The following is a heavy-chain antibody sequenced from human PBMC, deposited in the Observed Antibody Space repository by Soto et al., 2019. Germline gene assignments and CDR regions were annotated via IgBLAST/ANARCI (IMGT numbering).Heavy chain of an antibody. D-gene: IGHD6-6*01. Sequence: VQLVESGGGLVKPGRSLRLSCAASGFTFSSYGMHWVRQAPGKGLEWVAVISYDGSNKYYADSVKGRFTISRDNSKNTLYLQMNSLRAEDTAVYYCAKLQLAGDAFDIWGQGTMVTVSS. J-gene: IGHJ3*02. CDR1: GFTFSSYG. CDR3: AKLQLAGDAFDI. V-gene: IGHV3-30*18. CDR2: ISYDGSNK.